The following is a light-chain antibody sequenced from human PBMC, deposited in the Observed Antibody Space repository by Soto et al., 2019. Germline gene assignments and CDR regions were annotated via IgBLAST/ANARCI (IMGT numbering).Light chain of an antibody. V-gene: IGLV1-44*01. Sequence: QSVLTQPPSTSGTPGQRVTISCSGSRSNIGSNTVTWYQQLPGTAPKLLISVKHNRPSGVPGRLSASKSGTSASLAITGLQAEDEAHYYCQSYDSRLTAYVFGSGTKVTV. CDR3: QSYDSRLTAYV. CDR2: VKH. J-gene: IGLJ1*01. CDR1: RSNIGSNT.